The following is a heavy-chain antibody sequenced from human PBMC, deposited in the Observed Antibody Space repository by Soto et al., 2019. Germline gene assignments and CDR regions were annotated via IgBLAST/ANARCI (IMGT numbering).Heavy chain of an antibody. D-gene: IGHD3-10*02. CDR3: SRGEAYVGV. CDR1: RDTFNKYA. J-gene: IGHJ6*02. Sequence: QVQLVQSGAEVKKPGSSVKVSGKTSRDTFNKYAFTWVRQAPGQGLEWMGWIIPIFSSRNYAEEFQGRVTITAGDTTSTAYMELRSLRSEDTAVYYCSRGEAYVGVWGAGNTVTVSS. V-gene: IGHV1-69*01. CDR2: IIPIFSSR.